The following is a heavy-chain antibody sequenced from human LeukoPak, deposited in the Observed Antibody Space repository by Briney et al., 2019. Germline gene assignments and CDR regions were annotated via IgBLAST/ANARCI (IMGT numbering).Heavy chain of an antibody. CDR1: GGSISSGGYY. J-gene: IGHJ5*02. Sequence: SETLSLTCTVSGGSISSGGYYWSWIRQHPGKGLEWIGYIYYSGSTYYNPSLKSRVTISVDTSKNQFSLKLSSVTAADTAVYYCARVFTGTNWFDPWAREPWSPSPQ. CDR3: ARVFTGTNWFDP. D-gene: IGHD1-1*01. V-gene: IGHV4-31*03. CDR2: IYYSGST.